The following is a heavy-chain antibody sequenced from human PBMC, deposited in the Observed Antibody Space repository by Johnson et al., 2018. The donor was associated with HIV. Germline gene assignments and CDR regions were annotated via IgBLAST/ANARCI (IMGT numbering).Heavy chain of an antibody. CDR2: ISSSGSII. V-gene: IGHV3-11*04. CDR3: ARGGWRGIATPDAFDI. CDR1: GFTFSDYY. J-gene: IGHJ3*02. D-gene: IGHD6-13*01. Sequence: QVQLVESGGGLVKPGGSLRLSCAASGFTFSDYYMSWIRQAPGKGLEWVSYISSSGSIIYYGDSVKVRFTISRDNAKNSLYLQMNSLRAEDTAVYYCARGGWRGIATPDAFDIWGQGTMVTVSS.